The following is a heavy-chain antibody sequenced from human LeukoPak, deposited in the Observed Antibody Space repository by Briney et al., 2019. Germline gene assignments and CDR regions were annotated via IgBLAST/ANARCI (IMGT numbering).Heavy chain of an antibody. CDR1: GGSISSSSYN. CDR3: TRDPYGYSYDSGDY. D-gene: IGHD5-18*01. CDR2: IYYSGST. V-gene: IGHV4-31*03. Sequence: SETLSLTCIVSGGSISSSSYNWGWIRQHPGKGLEWIGYIYYSGSTHYNPSLKSRVTISVDTSKNQFSLKLSSVTAADTAVYYCTRDPYGYSYDSGDYWGQGTLVTVSS. J-gene: IGHJ4*02.